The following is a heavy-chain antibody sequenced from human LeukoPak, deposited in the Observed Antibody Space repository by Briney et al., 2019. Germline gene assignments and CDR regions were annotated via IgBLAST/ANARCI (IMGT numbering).Heavy chain of an antibody. Sequence: PGGSLRLSCAASGFTFSSYAMSWVRQAPGKGLEWVSAISGSGGSTYYADSVKGRFTISRDNAKNSLYLQMNSLRTEDTAVYYCAKASFGMAYYYYMDVWGKGTTVTVSS. CDR1: GFTFSSYA. V-gene: IGHV3-23*01. CDR3: AKASFGMAYYYYMDV. CDR2: ISGSGGST. D-gene: IGHD3-3*01. J-gene: IGHJ6*03.